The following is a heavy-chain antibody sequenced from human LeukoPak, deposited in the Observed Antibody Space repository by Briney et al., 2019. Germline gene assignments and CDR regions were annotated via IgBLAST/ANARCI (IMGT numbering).Heavy chain of an antibody. CDR1: GFTFSSYA. J-gene: IGHJ6*03. CDR3: AKGLYDFWSGHLRTGSALWPMDV. V-gene: IGHV3-23*01. Sequence: GGSLRLSCAASGFTFSSYAMSWVRQAPGKGLEWVSAISVSRGSTYYADCVKGRFTISRDNSKITLYLQMNSLRAKDTAVYYCAKGLYDFWSGHLRTGSALWPMDVWGKGTTVTVSS. D-gene: IGHD3-3*01. CDR2: ISVSRGST.